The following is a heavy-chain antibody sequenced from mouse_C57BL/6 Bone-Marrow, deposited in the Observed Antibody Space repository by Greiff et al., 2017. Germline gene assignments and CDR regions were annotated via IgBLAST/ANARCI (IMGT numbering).Heavy chain of an antibody. J-gene: IGHJ4*01. D-gene: IGHD3-2*02. CDR2: IDPENGDT. Sequence: EVQLQQPGAELVRPGASDKLSCTASGYTITDDYMHWVKQRPEQGLEWIGWIDPENGDTDYASKFQGKATITVDTSSTTAYLQLSSRTSEDAAVYYCTTGTAQARRAMDYWGQGTSVTVSS. CDR3: TTGTAQARRAMDY. V-gene: IGHV14-4*01. CDR1: GYTITDDY.